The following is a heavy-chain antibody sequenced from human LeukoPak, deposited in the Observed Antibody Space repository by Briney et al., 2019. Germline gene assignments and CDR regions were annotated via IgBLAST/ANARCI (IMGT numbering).Heavy chain of an antibody. CDR2: MNPNSGNT. D-gene: IGHD7-27*01. J-gene: IGHJ3*02. V-gene: IGHV1-8*01. CDR1: GYTFTSYD. CDR3: ARGGALTGVNAFDI. Sequence: GASVKVSCKASGYTFTSYDINWERQATGQGLEWMGWMNPNSGNTGYAQKFQGRVTMTRNTSISTAYMELSSLRSEDTAVYYCARGGALTGVNAFDIWVQGTMVTVSS.